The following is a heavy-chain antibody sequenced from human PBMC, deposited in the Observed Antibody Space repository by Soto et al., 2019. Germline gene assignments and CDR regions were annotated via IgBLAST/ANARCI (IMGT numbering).Heavy chain of an antibody. CDR1: GDSINNRSYY. J-gene: IGHJ4*02. Sequence: SETLSLTCTVTGDSINNRSYYWGWIRQPPGKGLEWIGSIYYSGSTYSNPSLKSLVSMSVDTSKNQFSLKLRSVTAADTALYYCARQRTSVVTQAYFDSWGQGSLVTVSS. CDR2: IYYSGST. D-gene: IGHD2-21*02. V-gene: IGHV4-39*01. CDR3: ARQRTSVVTQAYFDS.